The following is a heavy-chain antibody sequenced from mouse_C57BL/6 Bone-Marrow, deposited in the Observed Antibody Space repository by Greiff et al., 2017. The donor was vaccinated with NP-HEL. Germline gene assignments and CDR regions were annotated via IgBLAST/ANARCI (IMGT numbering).Heavy chain of an antibody. CDR2: INPSSGYT. V-gene: IGHV1-7*01. CDR3: ARGDSNYDYYAMDY. Sequence: VQRVESGAELAKPGASVKLSCKASGYTFTSYWMHWVKQRPGQGLEWIGYINPSSGYTKYNQKFKDKATLTADKSSNTAYMQLSSLTYEDSAVYYCARGDSNYDYYAMDYWGQGTSVTVSS. J-gene: IGHJ4*01. CDR1: GYTFTSYW. D-gene: IGHD2-5*01.